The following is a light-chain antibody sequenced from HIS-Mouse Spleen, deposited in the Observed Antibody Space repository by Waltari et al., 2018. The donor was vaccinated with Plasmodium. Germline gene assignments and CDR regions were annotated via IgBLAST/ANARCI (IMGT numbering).Light chain of an antibody. V-gene: IGLV2-23*01. J-gene: IGLJ3*02. CDR1: RTDVGSYNL. Sequence: QSALTQPASVSGSPGQSTTIPCTGTRTDVGSYNLVSWYQQHPGKAPKLMLYEGSKRPSGVSNRFSGSKSGNTASLTISGLQAEDEADYYCCSYVGSSTWVFGGGTKLTVL. CDR2: EGS. CDR3: CSYVGSSTWV.